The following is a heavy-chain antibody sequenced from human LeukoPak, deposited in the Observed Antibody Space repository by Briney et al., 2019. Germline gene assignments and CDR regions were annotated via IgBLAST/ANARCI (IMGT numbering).Heavy chain of an antibody. CDR1: GGSISSSSYY. Sequence: SETLSLTCTVSGGSISSSSYYWGWIRQPPGKGLEWIGSIYYSGSTYYNPSLKSRVTISVDTSKNQFSLKLSSVTAADTAVYYCARGPSGLRSPFNTWGQGTTVTVSS. CDR3: ARGPSGLRSPFNT. D-gene: IGHD5-12*01. CDR2: IYYSGST. V-gene: IGHV4-39*01. J-gene: IGHJ3*02.